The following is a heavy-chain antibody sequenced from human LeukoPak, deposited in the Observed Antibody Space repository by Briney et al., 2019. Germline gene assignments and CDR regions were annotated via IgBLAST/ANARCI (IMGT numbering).Heavy chain of an antibody. Sequence: SETLSLTCTVSGGSISSGGYYWSWIRQHPGKGLEWIGYIYYSGSTYYNPPLKSRVTISVDTSKNQFSLKLSSVTAADTAVYYCARDNPDYGIDYWGQGTLVTVSS. CDR3: ARDNPDYGIDY. J-gene: IGHJ4*02. CDR2: IYYSGST. D-gene: IGHD4-17*01. CDR1: GGSISSGGYY. V-gene: IGHV4-31*03.